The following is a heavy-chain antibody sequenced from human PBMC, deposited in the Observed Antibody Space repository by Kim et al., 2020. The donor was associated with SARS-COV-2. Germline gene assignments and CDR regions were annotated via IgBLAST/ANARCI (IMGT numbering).Heavy chain of an antibody. CDR2: ISASGGST. CDR1: GFTFSSYA. D-gene: IGHD3-10*01. CDR3: AKVINTARPPFWFGANGMDV. Sequence: GGSLRLSCAASGFTFSSYAMSWVRQAPGKGLEWVSGISASGGSTFYADSVKGRITISRDNSESTLYLQTNSLRAEDTAIYYCAKVINTARPPFWFGANGMDVWGQGTTVTVSS. J-gene: IGHJ6*02. V-gene: IGHV3-23*01.